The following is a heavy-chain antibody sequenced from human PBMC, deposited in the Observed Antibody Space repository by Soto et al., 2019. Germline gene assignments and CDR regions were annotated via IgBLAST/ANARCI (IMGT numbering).Heavy chain of an antibody. Sequence: SETLSLTCAFYCGSFIGYYWSWIRQPPGKGLEWIGEINHSGSTNYNPSLKSRVTISVDTSKNQFSLKLSSVTAADTAVYYCARYLTIFGVVNNWFDPWGQGTLVTVSS. D-gene: IGHD3-3*01. V-gene: IGHV4-34*01. CDR3: ARYLTIFGVVNNWFDP. J-gene: IGHJ5*02. CDR1: CGSFIGYY. CDR2: INHSGST.